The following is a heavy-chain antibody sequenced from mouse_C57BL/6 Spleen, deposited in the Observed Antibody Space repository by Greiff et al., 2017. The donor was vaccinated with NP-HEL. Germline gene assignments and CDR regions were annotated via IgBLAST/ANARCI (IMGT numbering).Heavy chain of an antibody. CDR2: INPSNGGT. V-gene: IGHV1-53*01. D-gene: IGHD2-3*01. CDR3: AREGGYYVGFAY. J-gene: IGHJ3*01. CDR1: GYTFTSYW. Sequence: QVQLQQPGTELVKPGASVKLSCKASGYTFTSYWMHWVKQRPGQGLEWIGNINPSNGGTNYNEKFKSKATLTVDKSSSTAYIQLSSLTSEDSAVYYCAREGGYYVGFAYWGQGTLVTVSA.